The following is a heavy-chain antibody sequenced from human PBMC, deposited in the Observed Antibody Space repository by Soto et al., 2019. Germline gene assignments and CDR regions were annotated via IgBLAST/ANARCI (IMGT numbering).Heavy chain of an antibody. CDR1: GGSISSGGYS. CDR3: ARSYCSSTSCYIGYFDY. D-gene: IGHD2-2*02. Sequence: TLSLTCAVSGGSISSGGYSWSWIRQPPGKGLEWIGYIYHSGSTYYNPSLKGRVTISVDRSKNQFSLKLSSVTAADTTVYYCARSYCSSTSCYIGYFDYWGQGTLVTVSS. J-gene: IGHJ4*02. V-gene: IGHV4-30-2*01. CDR2: IYHSGST.